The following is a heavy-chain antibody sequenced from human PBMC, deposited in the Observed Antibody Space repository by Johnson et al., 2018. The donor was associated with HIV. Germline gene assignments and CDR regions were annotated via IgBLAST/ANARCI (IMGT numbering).Heavy chain of an antibody. Sequence: VQLLESGGGVVQPGGSLRLSCAASGFTFSSYAMSWVRQAPGKGLEWVSAISSNGGSTYYANSVKGRFTISRDNSKNTLYLQMNSLRAEDTAVYYCARERHAFDIWGQGTMVTVSS. V-gene: IGHV3-23*01. CDR3: ARERHAFDI. CDR1: GFTFSSYA. J-gene: IGHJ3*02. CDR2: ISSNGGST.